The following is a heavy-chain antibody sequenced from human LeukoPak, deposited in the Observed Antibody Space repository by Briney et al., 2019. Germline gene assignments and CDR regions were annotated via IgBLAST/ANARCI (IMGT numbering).Heavy chain of an antibody. Sequence: GASVKVSCKASGYTLTTYHMHWVRQAPGQGLEWMGKINSNTGGTNYAEKFQGRLTMTRDTSVRTAYMEVSRLTSDDTAVYYCAISIEMAAVPSYDYWGQGTLVTVSS. CDR3: AISIEMAAVPSYDY. V-gene: IGHV1-2*02. D-gene: IGHD5-24*01. CDR2: INSNTGGT. J-gene: IGHJ4*02. CDR1: GYTLTTYH.